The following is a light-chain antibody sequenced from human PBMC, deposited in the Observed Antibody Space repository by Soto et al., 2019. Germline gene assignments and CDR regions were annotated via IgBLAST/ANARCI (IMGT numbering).Light chain of an antibody. CDR3: MQGTHWPIT. V-gene: IGKV2-30*02. Sequence: EVVMTQSPLSLPVTLGQQAYISSRSNQSLLHSDGIAYFSWFQQRPGRSPRRLIYKVSNRDSGVPARFSGSGSGTDFALEISRVEAEDVGVYYCMQGTHWPITFGQGTLLEIK. CDR1: QSLLHSDGIAY. J-gene: IGKJ5*01. CDR2: KVS.